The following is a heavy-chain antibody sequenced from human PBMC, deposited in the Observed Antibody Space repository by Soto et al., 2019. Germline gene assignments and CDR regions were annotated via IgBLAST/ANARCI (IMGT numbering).Heavy chain of an antibody. CDR2: INPTSST. Sequence: GASGKVSCKASGYTFTSYYMHWVRQAPGQGLEWMGIINPTSSTSYAQKFQGRVTMTRDTSTSTVYMELSSLRSEDTAVYYCARDPQIFDYWG. CDR1: GYTFTSYY. J-gene: IGHJ4*01. V-gene: IGHV1-46*01. CDR3: ARDPQIFDY.